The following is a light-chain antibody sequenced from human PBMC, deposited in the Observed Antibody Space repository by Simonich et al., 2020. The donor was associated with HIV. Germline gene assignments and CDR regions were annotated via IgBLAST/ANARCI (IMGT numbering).Light chain of an antibody. J-gene: IGKJ1*01. CDR2: AAS. CDR1: QGISSY. CDR3: QQYYSYPRT. Sequence: ALRMTQSPSSLSASTGERVTITCRASQGISSYLAWYQQKPGRAPKLLIYAASTLQSGVPSRCSGSGSGTDFTLTISCLQSEDFATYYCQQYYSYPRTFGQGTKVEIK. V-gene: IGKV1-8*01.